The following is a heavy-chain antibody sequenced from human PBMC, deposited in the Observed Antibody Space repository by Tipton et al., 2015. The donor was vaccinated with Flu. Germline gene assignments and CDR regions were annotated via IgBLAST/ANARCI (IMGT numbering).Heavy chain of an antibody. CDR3: ARGLYGSGSYQRRYFDS. CDR1: SGSFSGYY. Sequence: LRLSCAVYSGSFSGYYWNWIRQPPGKGLEWIGEINHSGSTNYNPSLKSRVTISVDTSKNQFSLKLNSVTAADTAVYFCARGLYGSGSYQRRYFDSWGQGTLVTVSS. D-gene: IGHD3-10*01. V-gene: IGHV4-34*01. J-gene: IGHJ4*02. CDR2: INHSGST.